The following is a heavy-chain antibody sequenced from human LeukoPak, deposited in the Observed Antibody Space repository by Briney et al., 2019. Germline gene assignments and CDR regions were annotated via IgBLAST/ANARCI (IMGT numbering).Heavy chain of an antibody. D-gene: IGHD1-26*01. CDR1: GYTFTVYY. Sequence: ASVTVSFKASGYTFTVYYMHWVRQAPGQGLEWMGWINPNSGGTNYAQKFQGRVTMTRDTSISTAYMELSRLRSDDTAVYYCARNKEWELLYFDYWGQGTLVTVSS. CDR3: ARNKEWELLYFDY. CDR2: INPNSGGT. V-gene: IGHV1-2*02. J-gene: IGHJ4*02.